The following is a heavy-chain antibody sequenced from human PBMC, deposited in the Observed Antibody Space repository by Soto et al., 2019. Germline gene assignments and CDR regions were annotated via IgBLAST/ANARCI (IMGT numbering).Heavy chain of an antibody. J-gene: IGHJ6*02. CDR2: ISAYNGNT. V-gene: IGHV1-18*04. CDR1: GYTCTSYG. D-gene: IGHD1-7*01. CDR3: ARDGGTTRGFTYYYGMDV. Sequence: AAVKVSCKASGYTCTSYGISWVRQAPGQGLEWMGWISAYNGNTNYAQKLQGRVTMTTDTSTSTAYMELRSLRSDDTAVYYWARDGGTTRGFTYYYGMDVWSQGTTVTVSS.